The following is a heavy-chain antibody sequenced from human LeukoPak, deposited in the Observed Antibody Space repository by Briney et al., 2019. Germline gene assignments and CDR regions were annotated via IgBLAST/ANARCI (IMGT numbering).Heavy chain of an antibody. D-gene: IGHD6-19*01. CDR3: VKEQSSGWYRVADY. CDR1: GFIFSGYD. Sequence: GGSLRLSCAASGFIFSGYDMNWVRQPPGKGLEWVSFISRSGRTIYYADSVKGRFTISRDDAKNSLYLQMNSLRAGDTALYYCVKEQSSGWYRVADYWGQGTMVTVSS. CDR2: ISRSGRTI. V-gene: IGHV3-48*03. J-gene: IGHJ4*02.